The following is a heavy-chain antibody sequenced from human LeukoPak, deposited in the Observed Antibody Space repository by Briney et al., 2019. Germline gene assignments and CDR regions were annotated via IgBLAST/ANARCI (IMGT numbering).Heavy chain of an antibody. CDR3: ARGTYYYDSSGYYYWFDP. Sequence: PSETLSLTCTVSGGSISSGDYYWSWLRQPPGKGLEWVGYIYYSGSTYYNPSLKSRVTISVDTSKNQFSLKLSSVTAADTAVYYCARGTYYYDSSGYYYWFDPWGQGTLVTVSS. J-gene: IGHJ5*02. CDR1: GGSISSGDYY. CDR2: IYYSGST. D-gene: IGHD3-22*01. V-gene: IGHV4-30-4*01.